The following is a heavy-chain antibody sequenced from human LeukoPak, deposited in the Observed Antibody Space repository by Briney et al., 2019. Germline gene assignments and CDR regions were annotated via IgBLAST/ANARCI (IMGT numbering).Heavy chain of an antibody. CDR2: IFHGDSGA. J-gene: IGHJ4*02. D-gene: IGHD3-22*01. V-gene: IGHV5-51*01. Sequence: GESLKISCKGSGYTFGNYWIAWVRQLPGKGLEWRGIIFHGDSGATYRPSFQSQLTISTDKSIDTAYLQWTGLRAPDTAMYYYPQLHYYNSIGHSDYWGQGTQVTVSS. CDR1: GYTFGNYW. CDR3: PQLHYYNSIGHSDY.